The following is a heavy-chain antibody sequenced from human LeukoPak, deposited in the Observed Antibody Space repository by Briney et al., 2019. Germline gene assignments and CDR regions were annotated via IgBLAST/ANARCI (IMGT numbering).Heavy chain of an antibody. CDR3: ARDPSYYYDSSGYYYGGYFDL. D-gene: IGHD3-22*01. CDR2: ISAGNGNT. CDR1: GYTFTSYA. Sequence: ASVKVSCKASGYTFTSYAMHWVRQAPGQRLEWMGWISAGNGNTKYSQKFQGRVTITRDTSASTAYMELSSLRSEDTAVYYCARDPSYYYDSSGYYYGGYFDLWGRGTLVTVSS. J-gene: IGHJ2*01. V-gene: IGHV1-3*01.